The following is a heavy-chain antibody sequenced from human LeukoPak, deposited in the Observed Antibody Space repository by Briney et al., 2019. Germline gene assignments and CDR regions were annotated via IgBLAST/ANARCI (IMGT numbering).Heavy chain of an antibody. CDR2: ISYDGSNK. CDR3: ARGAWDYFDY. D-gene: IGHD7-27*01. Sequence: GGSLRLSCAASGFTFSSYAMHWVRQAPGKGLEWVAVISYDGSNKYYADSVKGRFTISRDNSKNTLYLQMNSLRAEDTAVYYCARGAWDYFDYWGQGTLVTVSS. J-gene: IGHJ4*02. CDR1: GFTFSSYA. V-gene: IGHV3-30*04.